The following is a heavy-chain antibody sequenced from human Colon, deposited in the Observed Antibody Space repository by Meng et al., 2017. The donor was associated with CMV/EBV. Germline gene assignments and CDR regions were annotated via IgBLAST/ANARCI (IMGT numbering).Heavy chain of an antibody. J-gene: IGHJ4*02. CDR2: INEDGSEI. CDR3: ARDQGQYTNYVYY. Sequence: GESLKISCEASGFTFRNTWMPWVRQAPGKGVEWVANINEDGSEIFYVDSVKGRFTVSRDNAKNSVYLQMNSLSAEDTAVYYCARDQGQYTNYVYYWGQGTQVTVSS. V-gene: IGHV3-7*01. CDR1: GFTFRNTW. D-gene: IGHD5-18*01.